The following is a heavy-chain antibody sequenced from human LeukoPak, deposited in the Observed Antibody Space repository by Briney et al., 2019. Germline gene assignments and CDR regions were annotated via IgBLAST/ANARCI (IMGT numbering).Heavy chain of an antibody. V-gene: IGHV1-18*01. Sequence: GASVKVSCKASGYTFTSYGINWVRQAPGQGLEWMGCISAYNGNTNYAQKLQGRVTMTTDTSTSTAYMELRSLRSDDTAMYYCARLRGYGGAPGAFDIWGQGTMVTVSS. CDR2: ISAYNGNT. CDR3: ARLRGYGGAPGAFDI. CDR1: GYTFTSYG. J-gene: IGHJ3*02. D-gene: IGHD4-23*01.